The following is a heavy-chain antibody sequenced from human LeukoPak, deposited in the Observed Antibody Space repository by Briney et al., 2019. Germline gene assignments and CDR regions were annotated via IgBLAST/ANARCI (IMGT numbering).Heavy chain of an antibody. Sequence: PGGSLRLSCAASGFTVSSNYMSWVRQAPGKGLEWVGFIRSKAYGGTTEYAASVKGRFTISRDDSKSIAYLQMNSLKTEDTAVYYCTRDRTRYFDWLVPNYYYMDVWGKGTTVTISS. CDR3: TRDRTRYFDWLVPNYYYMDV. CDR2: IRSKAYGGTT. V-gene: IGHV3-49*04. J-gene: IGHJ6*03. D-gene: IGHD3-9*01. CDR1: GFTVSSNY.